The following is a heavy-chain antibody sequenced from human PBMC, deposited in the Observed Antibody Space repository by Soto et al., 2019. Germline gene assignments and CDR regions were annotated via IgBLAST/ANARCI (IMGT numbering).Heavy chain of an antibody. CDR1: GYRFIDYF. J-gene: IGHJ4*02. Sequence: GASVKVSCKASGYRFIDYFMHWVRRAPGQGLEWMGWINPKSGGTKIAQKFQGRTTMTRDTSINTVFMELSRLTSDDTAVYFCARESNWNYTGWTFYWGLGTLVTVSS. D-gene: IGHD1-7*01. V-gene: IGHV1-2*02. CDR2: INPKSGGT. CDR3: ARESNWNYTGWTFY.